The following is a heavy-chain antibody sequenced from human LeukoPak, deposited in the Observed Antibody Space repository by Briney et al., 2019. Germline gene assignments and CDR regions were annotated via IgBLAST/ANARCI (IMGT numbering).Heavy chain of an antibody. CDR2: IRSKANSYAT. Sequence: GSLRLSCAASGFTFSGSAMHWVRQASGKGLEWVGRIRSKANSYATAYAASVKGRFTISRDDSKNTAYLQMNSLKTEDTAVYYCVYDSSGYYVSFDYWGQGTLVTVSS. CDR3: VYDSSGYYVSFDY. CDR1: GFTFSGSA. V-gene: IGHV3-73*01. D-gene: IGHD3-22*01. J-gene: IGHJ4*02.